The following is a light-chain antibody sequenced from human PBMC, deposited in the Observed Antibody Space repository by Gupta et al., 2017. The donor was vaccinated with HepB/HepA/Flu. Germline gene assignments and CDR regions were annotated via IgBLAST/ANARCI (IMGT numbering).Light chain of an antibody. CDR2: WAS. Sequence: DIVMTQSPDSLAVSLGERTTINCKSSQSLLYSSNNRNYLAWYQQKPVQPPKLLISWASTRESGVPDRFSGSGSGTDFTLTISSLQAADVAVYYCQQYDSSPLTFGGGTKVEIK. J-gene: IGKJ4*01. CDR1: QSLLYSSNNRNY. V-gene: IGKV4-1*01. CDR3: QQYDSSPLT.